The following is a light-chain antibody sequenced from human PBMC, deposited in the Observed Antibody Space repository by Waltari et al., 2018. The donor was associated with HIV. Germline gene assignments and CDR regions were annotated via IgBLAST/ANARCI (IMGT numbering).Light chain of an antibody. CDR3: CSYAGSYTWV. V-gene: IGLV2-11*01. CDR1: TSDVGAYNF. Sequence: QFALTQPPPVSGSPGQSVTISCTGTTSDVGAYNFVSWYQQHPGKAPKVLIYDVSKRPSGVPDRFSGSKSGNTASLTISGLQAEDEADYYCCSYAGSYTWVFGGGTKLTVL. J-gene: IGLJ3*02. CDR2: DVS.